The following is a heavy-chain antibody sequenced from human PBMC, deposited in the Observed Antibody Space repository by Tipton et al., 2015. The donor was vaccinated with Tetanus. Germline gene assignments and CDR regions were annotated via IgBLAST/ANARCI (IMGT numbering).Heavy chain of an antibody. Sequence: QVQLVQSGAEVKKPGASVKVSCKASGYTLTSYHMHWVRQAPGQGLEWMGIINPIGGSTSYAKKVRGRITMTGDTSTSTVFMDLNRVRSEDAAVYYGARAGGGGRRINGPAGIDYWGQGILVTVSS. J-gene: IGHJ4*02. CDR2: INPIGGST. D-gene: IGHD1-20*01. V-gene: IGHV1-46*01. CDR1: GYTLTSYH. CDR3: ARAGGGGRRINGPAGIDY.